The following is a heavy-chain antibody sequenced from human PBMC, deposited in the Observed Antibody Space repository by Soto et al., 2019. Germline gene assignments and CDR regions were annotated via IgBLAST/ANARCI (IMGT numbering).Heavy chain of an antibody. CDR2: FDPEDGET. D-gene: IGHD3-10*01. Sequence: ASVKVSCKVYGYTLTELSMHWVRQAPGKGLEWMGGFDPEDGETIYAQKFQGRVTMTEDTSTDTAYMELSSLRSEDTAVYYCATVRHYYYGSGSHYGMDVWGQGTTVTVSS. CDR3: ATVRHYYYGSGSHYGMDV. J-gene: IGHJ6*02. V-gene: IGHV1-24*01. CDR1: GYTLTELS.